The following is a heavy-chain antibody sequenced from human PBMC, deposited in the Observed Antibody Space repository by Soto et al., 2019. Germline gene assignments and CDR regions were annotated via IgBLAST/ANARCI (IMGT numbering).Heavy chain of an antibody. CDR2: IRRTGDTT. V-gene: IGHV3-23*01. Sequence: PGGSLRLSCAASGFTFSNYAMSWVRQAPGKGLEWVSFIRRTGDTTYYADSVQGRFTISRDNSKNTLYLQMNSLRAEDTAVYYYAIVKDLLAPGSVDFSGQGTLVTVSS. D-gene: IGHD1-26*01. CDR1: GFTFSNYA. J-gene: IGHJ4*02. CDR3: AIVKDLLAPGSVDF.